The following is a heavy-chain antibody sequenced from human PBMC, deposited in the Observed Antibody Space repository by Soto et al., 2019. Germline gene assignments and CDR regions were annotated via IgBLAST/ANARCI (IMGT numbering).Heavy chain of an antibody. Sequence: ASVKVSCKASGGIFSSYAISWVRQAPGQGLEWMGGIIPIFGTANYAQKFQGRVTITADESTSTAYMELSSLRSEDTAVYYCARVKGYDFWSGYYIFDYWGQGTLVTVSS. CDR3: ARVKGYDFWSGYYIFDY. CDR1: GGIFSSYA. CDR2: IIPIFGTA. V-gene: IGHV1-69*13. D-gene: IGHD3-3*01. J-gene: IGHJ4*02.